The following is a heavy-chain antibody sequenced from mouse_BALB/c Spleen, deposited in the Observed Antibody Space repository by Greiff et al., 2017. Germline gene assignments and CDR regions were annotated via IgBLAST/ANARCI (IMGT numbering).Heavy chain of an antibody. CDR1: GFTFSDYY. CDR2: ISDGGSYT. J-gene: IGHJ1*01. D-gene: IGHD1-1*01. V-gene: IGHV5-4*02. Sequence: EVKLQESGGGLVKPGGSLKLSCAASGFTFSDYYMYWVRQTPEKRLEWVATISDGGSYTYYPDSVKGRFTISRDNAKNNLYLQMSSLKSEDTAMYYCARDGVTTVVAKGYWYFDVWGAGTTVTVSS. CDR3: ARDGVTTVVAKGYWYFDV.